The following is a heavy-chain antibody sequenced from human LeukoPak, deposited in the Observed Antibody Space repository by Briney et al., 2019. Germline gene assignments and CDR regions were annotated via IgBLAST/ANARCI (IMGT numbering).Heavy chain of an antibody. CDR1: GYTFSRYG. CDR2: ISAYNGNT. V-gene: IGHV1-18*01. D-gene: IGHD6-13*01. CDR3: ARVVRPGIAAAGSFDY. Sequence: GASVKVSCKASGYTFSRYGITWVRQAPGQGLEWVAWISAYNGNTNYAHSVQGRLAMTTDISTSTAYMELRSLRSDDTAVYYCARVVRPGIAAAGSFDYWGQGTLVTVSS. J-gene: IGHJ4*02.